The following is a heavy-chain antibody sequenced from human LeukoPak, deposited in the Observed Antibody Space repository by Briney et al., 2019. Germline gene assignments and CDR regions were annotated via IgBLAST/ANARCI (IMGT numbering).Heavy chain of an antibody. Sequence: ASVKVSCKTSGYTFIGYYVHWVRQAPGQGLEWMGRINPNSGDTNYEQKFQGRVTVTRDTSISTAYMELSSLRSDDTAVYYCAREGGAVAGTVADYWGQGTLVTVSS. CDR1: GYTFIGYY. J-gene: IGHJ4*02. CDR3: AREGGAVAGTVADY. CDR2: INPNSGDT. D-gene: IGHD6-19*01. V-gene: IGHV1-2*06.